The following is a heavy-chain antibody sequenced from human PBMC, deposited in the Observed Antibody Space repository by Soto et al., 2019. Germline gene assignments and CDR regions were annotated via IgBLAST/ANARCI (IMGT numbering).Heavy chain of an antibody. D-gene: IGHD6-13*01. Sequence: EVQLVESGGVVVQPGGYLRLYCAASGFTFDDYAMHWVRQAPGKGLEWVSLISWDGGSTYYADSVKGRFTISRDNSKNSLYLQMNSLRAEDTALYYCAKARSSSWIDYWGQGTLVTVSS. J-gene: IGHJ4*02. CDR2: ISWDGGST. CDR3: AKARSSSWIDY. CDR1: GFTFDDYA. V-gene: IGHV3-43D*04.